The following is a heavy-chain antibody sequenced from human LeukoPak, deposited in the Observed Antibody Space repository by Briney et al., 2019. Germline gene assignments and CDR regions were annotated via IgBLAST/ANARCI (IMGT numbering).Heavy chain of an antibody. CDR2: IYTSGTT. CDR3: ARVEGGTYFDYYYMDV. CDR1: GGSISSGSYY. V-gene: IGHV4-61*09. D-gene: IGHD3-16*01. Sequence: SETLSLTCTVSGGSISSGSYYWTWLRQPAGRDPEWIGHIYTSGTTNYNPSLKSRVTISVDTSKKQFSLKLSSVTAADTAVYYCARVEGGTYFDYYYMDVWGKGTTVTVSS. J-gene: IGHJ6*03.